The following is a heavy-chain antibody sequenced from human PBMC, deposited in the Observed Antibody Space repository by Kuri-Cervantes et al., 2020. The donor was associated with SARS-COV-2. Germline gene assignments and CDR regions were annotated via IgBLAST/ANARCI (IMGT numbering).Heavy chain of an antibody. CDR3: ARTRFLEWSYIQH. D-gene: IGHD3-3*01. CDR2: IYYSGST. Sequence: ESLKISCTVSGGSISSSSYYWGWIRQPPGKGLEWIGSIYYSGSTYYNPSLKSRVTISVDTSKNQFSLKLSSVTAADTAVYYCARTRFLEWSYIQHWGQGTLVTVSS. CDR1: GGSISSSSYY. J-gene: IGHJ1*01. V-gene: IGHV4-39*01.